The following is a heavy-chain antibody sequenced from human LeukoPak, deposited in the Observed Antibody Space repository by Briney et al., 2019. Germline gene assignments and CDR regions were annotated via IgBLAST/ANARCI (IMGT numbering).Heavy chain of an antibody. J-gene: IGHJ4*02. CDR2: IYYSGST. CDR1: GGSISSYY. Sequence: SETLSLTFTVSGGSISSYYWSWIRQPPGKGLEWIGYIYYSGSTNYNPSLKSRVTISVDTSKNQFSLKLSSVTAADTAVYYCARVSRPRVGATTFDYWGQGTLVTVSS. D-gene: IGHD1-26*01. CDR3: ARVSRPRVGATTFDY. V-gene: IGHV4-59*12.